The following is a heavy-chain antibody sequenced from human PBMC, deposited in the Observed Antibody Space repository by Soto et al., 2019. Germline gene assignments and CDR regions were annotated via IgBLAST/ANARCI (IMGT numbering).Heavy chain of an antibody. Sequence: EVQLVQSGAEVKKPGESLKISCKGSGYSFTSYWIGWVRQMPGKGLEWMGIIYPGDSDTRYSPSFQGQVTISADKSISTAYLQSRSLKGSDTAMYYCARAGDYGDYGVDYYYYMDVWGKGTTVTVSS. CDR2: IYPGDSDT. CDR1: GYSFTSYW. CDR3: ARAGDYGDYGVDYYYYMDV. J-gene: IGHJ6*03. V-gene: IGHV5-51*03. D-gene: IGHD4-17*01.